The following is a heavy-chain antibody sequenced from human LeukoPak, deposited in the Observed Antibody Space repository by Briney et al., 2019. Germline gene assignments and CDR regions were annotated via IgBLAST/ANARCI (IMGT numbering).Heavy chain of an antibody. CDR1: GFTFSSCS. D-gene: IGHD6-19*01. Sequence: QPGGSLRLSCAASGFTFSSCSMNWVRQAPGKGLEWVSYISSSSSTIYYADSVKGRFTISRDNAKNSLSLQMNSLRAEDTAMYYCAREVAGFDYWGQGTLVTVSS. CDR2: ISSSSSTI. V-gene: IGHV3-48*01. CDR3: AREVAGFDY. J-gene: IGHJ4*02.